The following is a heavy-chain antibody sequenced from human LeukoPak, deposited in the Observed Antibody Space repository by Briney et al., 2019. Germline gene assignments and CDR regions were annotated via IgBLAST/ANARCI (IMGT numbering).Heavy chain of an antibody. CDR2: ISGSGGST. Sequence: GGSLRLSCAASGFTFSTYTMSWVRQRPGKGLEWVSAISGSGGSTYYADSVKGRFTISRDNSKNTLYLQMNSLRAEDTAVYYCAKFEVVAGTIWGQGTLVTVSS. CDR3: AKFEVVAGTI. J-gene: IGHJ4*02. CDR1: GFTFSTYT. D-gene: IGHD6-19*01. V-gene: IGHV3-23*01.